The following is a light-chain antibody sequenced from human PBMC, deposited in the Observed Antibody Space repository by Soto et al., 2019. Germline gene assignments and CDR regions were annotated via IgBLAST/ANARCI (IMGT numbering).Light chain of an antibody. CDR1: SSDVGGYNY. CDR2: EVS. V-gene: IGLV2-14*01. J-gene: IGLJ1*01. Sequence: QSALTQPASVSGSPGQSITISCTGTSSDVGGYNYVSWYQQHPGKAPKLIIYEVSNRPSGVSNRFSGSKSGNTASLTISGLQAEDEADYYCSSYTSSSTLEVFGTGTQLTVL. CDR3: SSYTSSSTLEV.